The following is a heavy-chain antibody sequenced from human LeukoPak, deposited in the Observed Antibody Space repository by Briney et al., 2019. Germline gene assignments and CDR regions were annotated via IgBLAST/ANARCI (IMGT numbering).Heavy chain of an antibody. Sequence: ASVKVSCKASGYTFTGYYMHWVRQAPGQGLEWMGWINPNSGGTNYAQKFQGRVTMTRDTSISTAYTELSRLRSDDTAVYYCARDAISQYSSSWRNWFDPWGQGTLVTVSS. D-gene: IGHD6-13*01. V-gene: IGHV1-2*02. CDR2: INPNSGGT. J-gene: IGHJ5*02. CDR1: GYTFTGYY. CDR3: ARDAISQYSSSWRNWFDP.